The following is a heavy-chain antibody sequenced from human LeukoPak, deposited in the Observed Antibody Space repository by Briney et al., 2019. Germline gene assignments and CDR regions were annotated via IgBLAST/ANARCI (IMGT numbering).Heavy chain of an antibody. CDR2: INPNSGGT. D-gene: IGHD6-19*01. Sequence: ASVKVSCKVSGYTLTELSMHWVRQAPGQGLEWMGWINPNSGGTNYAQKFQGRVTMTRDTSISTAYMELSRLRSDDTAVYYCARMYSSGWYGPQSGYGMDVWGQGTTVTVSS. CDR3: ARMYSSGWYGPQSGYGMDV. J-gene: IGHJ6*02. CDR1: GYTLTELS. V-gene: IGHV1-2*02.